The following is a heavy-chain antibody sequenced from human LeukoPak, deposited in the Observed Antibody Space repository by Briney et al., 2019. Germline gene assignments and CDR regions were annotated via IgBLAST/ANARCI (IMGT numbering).Heavy chain of an antibody. CDR1: GFTFDTYA. CDR3: AKAAAPAARNFQH. Sequence: PGGSLRLSXAASGFTFDTYAMSWVRQAPGKGPEWVSAISGSGGTTYYADSVKGRFTISRDNSKNTLYLQMNSLRAEDTAVYYCAKAAAPAARNFQHWGQGTLVTVSS. J-gene: IGHJ1*01. CDR2: ISGSGGTT. D-gene: IGHD6-6*01. V-gene: IGHV3-23*01.